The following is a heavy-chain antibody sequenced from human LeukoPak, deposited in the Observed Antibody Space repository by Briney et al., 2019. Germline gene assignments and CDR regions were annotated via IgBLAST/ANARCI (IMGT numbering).Heavy chain of an antibody. CDR1: GFTFDDYA. CDR3: VEGGVTTVTTLQH. V-gene: IGHV3-9*01. Sequence: QPGGSLRLSCAASGFTFDDYAMHWVRQAPGKGLEWVSGISWDSGSIGYADSVRGRFTISRDNAKNSLFLQMNSLRGEDTALYYCVEGGVTTVTTLQHWGQGALVTVSS. CDR2: ISWDSGSI. D-gene: IGHD4-17*01. J-gene: IGHJ1*01.